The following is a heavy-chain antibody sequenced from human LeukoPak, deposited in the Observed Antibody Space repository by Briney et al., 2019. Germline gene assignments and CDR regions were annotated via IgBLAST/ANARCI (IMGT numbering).Heavy chain of an antibody. CDR2: ISWDGTVS. CDR1: GFTFSTYG. Sequence: GGSLRLSCAVSGFTFSTYGMHWVRQAPGKGLEWVAVISWDGTVSYYADSVRGQFTISRDNSKNTLFLQMNSLRPEDTAVYYCAKERTPKASHTWDYWGQGTLVTVSS. V-gene: IGHV3-30*18. J-gene: IGHJ4*02. CDR3: AKERTPKASHTWDY.